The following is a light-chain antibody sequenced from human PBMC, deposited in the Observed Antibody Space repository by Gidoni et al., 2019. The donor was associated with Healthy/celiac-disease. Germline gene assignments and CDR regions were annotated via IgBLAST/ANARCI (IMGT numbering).Light chain of an antibody. CDR3: QQSYSTLT. V-gene: IGKV1-39*01. CDR2: AAS. J-gene: IGKJ5*01. Sequence: DIQMTQPPSSLSASVGDRVTITCRASQSISSYLNWYQQKPGKAPKLLIYAASSLQSGVPSRFSGSGSGTDFTLTISSLQPEDFATYYCQQSYSTLTFGQXTRLEIK. CDR1: QSISSY.